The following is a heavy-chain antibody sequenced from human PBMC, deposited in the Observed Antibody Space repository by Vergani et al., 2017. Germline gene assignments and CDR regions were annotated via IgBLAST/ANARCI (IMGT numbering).Heavy chain of an antibody. CDR1: GFTFSSYA. V-gene: IGHV3-30-3*01. J-gene: IGHJ4*02. Sequence: VQLLESGGGLVQPGGSLRLSCAASGFTFSSYAMHWVRQAPGKGLEWVSVISYDGSNKYYADSVKGRFTISRDNSKNTLYLQMNSLRAEDTAVYYCARATNSEPYWGQGTLVTVSS. CDR3: ARATNSEPY. CDR2: ISYDGSNK. D-gene: IGHD4-23*01.